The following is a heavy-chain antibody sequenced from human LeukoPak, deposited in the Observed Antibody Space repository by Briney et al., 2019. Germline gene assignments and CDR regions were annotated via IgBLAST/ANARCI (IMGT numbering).Heavy chain of an antibody. D-gene: IGHD2-2*01. CDR2: ISGSGGST. V-gene: IGHV3-23*01. Sequence: GGSLRLSCAASGFTFSSYAMSWVRQAPGKGLEWVSTISGSGGSTYYADSVKGRFTISRDNSKNTLYLQMNSLRAEDTAVYYCAKDPDRYCSSTSCSKYFQHWGQGTLVTVSS. CDR3: AKDPDRYCSSTSCSKYFQH. CDR1: GFTFSSYA. J-gene: IGHJ1*01.